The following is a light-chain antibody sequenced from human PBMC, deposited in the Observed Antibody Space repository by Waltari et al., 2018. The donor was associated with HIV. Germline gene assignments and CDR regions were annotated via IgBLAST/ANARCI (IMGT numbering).Light chain of an antibody. V-gene: IGKV3-15*01. J-gene: IGKJ1*01. CDR1: QNISSK. Sequence: EVVLKQSPDTLSVSPGERATLSCRASQNISSKLAWYQQKLSQSPSLLIYGASTRATGVPVRFSGSGSGTEFSLTISSLQSEDFAVYYCQQYSDWPLLTFGQGTKLDIK. CDR2: GAS. CDR3: QQYSDWPLLT.